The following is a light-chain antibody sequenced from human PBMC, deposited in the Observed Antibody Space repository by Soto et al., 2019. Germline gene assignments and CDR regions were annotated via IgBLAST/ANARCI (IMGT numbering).Light chain of an antibody. CDR2: EDI. Sequence: QSVLTQPASLSGSPGQSITTSCTGTSSVVGSYSLLSWYQHHPGKAPKLIIYEDIKGPSGVSNRFSGSKSGNTASLRISGLQAEDEADYYCYTYAGGSTYLFGTGTKVTVL. J-gene: IGLJ1*01. V-gene: IGLV2-23*01. CDR1: SSVVGSYSL. CDR3: YTYAGGSTYL.